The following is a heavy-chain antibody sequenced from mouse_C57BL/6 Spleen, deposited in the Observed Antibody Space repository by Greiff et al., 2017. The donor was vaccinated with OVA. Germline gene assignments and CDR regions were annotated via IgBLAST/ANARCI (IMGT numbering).Heavy chain of an antibody. Sequence: EVKLMESGGGLVQPGGSMKLSCVASGFTFSNYWMNWVRQSPEKGLEWVAQIRLKSDNYATHYAESVKGRFTISRDDSKSSVYLQMNNLRAEDTGIYYCTGHWEFAYWGQGTLVTVSA. CDR1: GFTFSNYW. CDR3: TGHWEFAY. CDR2: IRLKSDNYAT. V-gene: IGHV6-3*01. D-gene: IGHD4-1*01. J-gene: IGHJ3*01.